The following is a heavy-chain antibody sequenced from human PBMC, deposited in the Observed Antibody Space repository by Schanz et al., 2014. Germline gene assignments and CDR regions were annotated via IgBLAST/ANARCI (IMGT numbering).Heavy chain of an antibody. CDR2: IYIGGNT. CDR3: ARGGPAYYFDD. CDR1: GFSVGNKT. Sequence: EVQLVESGGGLVQPGGSLRLSCAASGFSVGNKTMNWVRQAPGKGLEWVTFIYIGGNTYYADSVKGRFTIARDNSKNTGYIQMNSLRAEDTAVYYCARGGPAYYFDDWGQGTLVTVSS. J-gene: IGHJ4*02. V-gene: IGHV3-66*01.